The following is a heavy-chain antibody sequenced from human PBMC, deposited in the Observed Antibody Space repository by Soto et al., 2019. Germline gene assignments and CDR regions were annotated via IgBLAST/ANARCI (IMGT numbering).Heavy chain of an antibody. CDR2: ISAYNGNT. CDR3: ARGRDIAVAGDFDY. CDR1: GYTFTSYG. D-gene: IGHD6-19*01. J-gene: IGHJ4*02. Sequence: GASVKVSCKSSGYTFTSYGISCVRQAPGQGLEWMGWISAYNGNTNYAQKLQGRVTMTTDTSTSTAYMELRSLRSDDTAVYYCARGRDIAVAGDFDYWGQGTLVTVSS. V-gene: IGHV1-18*01.